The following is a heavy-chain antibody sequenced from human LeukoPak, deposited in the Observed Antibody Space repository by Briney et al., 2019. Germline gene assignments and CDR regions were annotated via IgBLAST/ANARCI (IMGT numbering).Heavy chain of an antibody. V-gene: IGHV3-21*01. CDR3: ARGKCHSSGSYFCRKPGYFDY. CDR2: ISSSSSYI. CDR1: GFTFSSYS. Sequence: PGGSLRLSCAASGFTFSSYSMNWVRQAPGKGLEWVSSISSSSSYIYYADSVKGRLTISRDNAKNSLYLQMNSLRAEDTAVYYCARGKCHSSGSYFCRKPGYFDYWGQGTLVTVSS. D-gene: IGHD3-10*01. J-gene: IGHJ4*02.